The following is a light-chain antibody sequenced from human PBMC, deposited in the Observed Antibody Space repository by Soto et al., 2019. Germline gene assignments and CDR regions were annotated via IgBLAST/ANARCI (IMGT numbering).Light chain of an antibody. V-gene: IGKV1-39*01. Sequence: DIQMTQSPSSLSASVGDRVTITCRASQSISSYLNWYQQKPGKAPKLLINAASSLQSGVPSRFSGSGSGTDFTLTISSLQPEDFATYYCQQSYSTPQFTFGPGTKVDIK. CDR1: QSISSY. J-gene: IGKJ3*01. CDR3: QQSYSTPQFT. CDR2: AAS.